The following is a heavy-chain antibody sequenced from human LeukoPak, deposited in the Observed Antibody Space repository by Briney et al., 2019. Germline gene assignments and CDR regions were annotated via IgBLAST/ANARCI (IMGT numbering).Heavy chain of an antibody. CDR3: ASTDYGDNSGY. CDR1: GFTFSGSA. J-gene: IGHJ4*02. V-gene: IGHV3-73*01. Sequence: GGSLRLSCAASGFTFSGSAIHWVRQASGKGLEWVGRIRSRANSYATVYGVSVKGRFTITRDDSKNTAYLQMNSLTTDDTAVYYCASTDYGDNSGYWGQGTLVTVSS. CDR2: IRSRANSYAT. D-gene: IGHD4-23*01.